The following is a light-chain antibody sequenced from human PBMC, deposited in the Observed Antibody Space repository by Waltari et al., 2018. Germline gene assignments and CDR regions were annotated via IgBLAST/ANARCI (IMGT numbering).Light chain of an antibody. Sequence: DIQMTPSPSSLSAFVGDRVTINCRASQMINTFLNWYQQKPGNAPKLLIYAVSNSQTGVPSRFSGSGSETDFTLTIHNLQPEDFATYYCQQTSSIPVTFGGGTTVEMK. CDR1: QMINTF. V-gene: IGKV1-39*01. J-gene: IGKJ4*01. CDR2: AVS. CDR3: QQTSSIPVT.